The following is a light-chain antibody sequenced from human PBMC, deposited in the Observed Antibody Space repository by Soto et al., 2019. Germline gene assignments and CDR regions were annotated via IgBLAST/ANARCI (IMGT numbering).Light chain of an antibody. CDR1: SSDVGGYNY. J-gene: IGLJ3*02. V-gene: IGLV2-14*01. CDR3: SSYTRSSTRV. Sequence: QSVLTQPASVSGSPGQSITISCTGTSSDVGGYNYVSWYQQHPGKAPKLMIYEVSNRPSGVSNRFSGSKSGNTASLTISGLQAEDEADYYCSSYTRSSTRVFGGGTKLTVI. CDR2: EVS.